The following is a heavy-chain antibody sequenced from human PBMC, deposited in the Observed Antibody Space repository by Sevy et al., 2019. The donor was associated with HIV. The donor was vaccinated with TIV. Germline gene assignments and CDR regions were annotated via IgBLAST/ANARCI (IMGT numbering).Heavy chain of an antibody. CDR2: IYYSGST. V-gene: IGHV4-59*01. Sequence: SETLSLTCTVSGGAISSYYWSWIRQPPGKGLEWIGYIYYSGSTNYNPSLKSRVTISVDTSKNQFSLKLSSVTAADTAVYYCARVGCGGDCYVYYYYYGMDVWGQRTTVTVSS. CDR3: ARVGCGGDCYVYYYYYGMDV. D-gene: IGHD2-21*01. J-gene: IGHJ6*02. CDR1: GGAISSYY.